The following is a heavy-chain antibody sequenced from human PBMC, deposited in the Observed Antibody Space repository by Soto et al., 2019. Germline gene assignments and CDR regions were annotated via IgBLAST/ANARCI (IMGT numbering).Heavy chain of an antibody. Sequence: GGSQRFSCAASGGHFSSYAMSWVRQAPGKGLEWVSAISGSGGSTYYADSVKGRFTISRDNSKNTLYLQMNSLRAEDTAVYYCAKEVWMVVPAAHFDYWGQGTLVTVSS. CDR3: AKEVWMVVPAAHFDY. V-gene: IGHV3-23*01. J-gene: IGHJ4*02. CDR1: GGHFSSYA. D-gene: IGHD2-2*01. CDR2: ISGSGGST.